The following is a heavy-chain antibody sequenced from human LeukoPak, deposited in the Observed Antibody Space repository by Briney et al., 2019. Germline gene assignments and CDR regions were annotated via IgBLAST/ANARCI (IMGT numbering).Heavy chain of an antibody. CDR1: GGSISSYY. V-gene: IGHV4-59*08. CDR2: IYYSGST. D-gene: IGHD6-19*01. J-gene: IGHJ3*02. Sequence: NPSETLSLTCTVSGGSISSYYWSWLRQPPGKGLEWIGYIYYSGSTNYNPSLKSRVTISVDPSKNQFSLKLSSVTAADTAVYYCARTTGYSSPGDIWGQGTMVTVSS. CDR3: ARTTGYSSPGDI.